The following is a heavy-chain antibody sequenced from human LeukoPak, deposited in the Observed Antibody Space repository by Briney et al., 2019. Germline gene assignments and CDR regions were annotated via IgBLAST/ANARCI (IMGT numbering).Heavy chain of an antibody. Sequence: GGSLRLSCAASGFTFTDYYMSWIRQAPGKGLEWVSYITNSGTTIYYADSVKGRFTISRDNAKNSLYLQMNSLRAEDTAVYYCARVGYSDFWSGYYWDYWGQGTLATVSS. J-gene: IGHJ4*02. D-gene: IGHD3-3*01. CDR1: GFTFTDYY. CDR2: ITNSGTTI. CDR3: ARVGYSDFWSGYYWDY. V-gene: IGHV3-11*04.